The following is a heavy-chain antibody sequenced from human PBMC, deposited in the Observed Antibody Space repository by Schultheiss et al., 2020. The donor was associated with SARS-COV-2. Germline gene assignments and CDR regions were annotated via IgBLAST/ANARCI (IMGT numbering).Heavy chain of an antibody. V-gene: IGHV1-18*01. D-gene: IGHD4-17*01. CDR1: GYTFTSYG. CDR3: ARDIRYRLQSTVTTNPIDY. J-gene: IGHJ4*02. CDR2: ISAYNGNT. Sequence: ASVKISCKASGYTFTSYGISWVRQAPGQGLEWMGWISAYNGNTNYAQKLQGRVTMTTDTSISTAYMELSRLRSDDTAVYYCARDIRYRLQSTVTTNPIDYWGQGTLVTVSS.